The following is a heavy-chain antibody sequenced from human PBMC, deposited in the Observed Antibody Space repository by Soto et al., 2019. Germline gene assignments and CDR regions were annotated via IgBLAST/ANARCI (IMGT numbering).Heavy chain of an antibody. CDR3: GREGGSLNGFDP. Sequence: EVQLVESGGGLVQPGGSLRLSCAASGFTFSSYSMNWVRQAPGKGLEWVSYISSSSSTIYYADSVKGRFTISRDNAKNSLYLQMNSVGDEDTAVYYCGREGGSLNGFDPWGQGTLVTVSS. CDR1: GFTFSSYS. D-gene: IGHD1-26*01. V-gene: IGHV3-48*02. J-gene: IGHJ5*02. CDR2: ISSSSSTI.